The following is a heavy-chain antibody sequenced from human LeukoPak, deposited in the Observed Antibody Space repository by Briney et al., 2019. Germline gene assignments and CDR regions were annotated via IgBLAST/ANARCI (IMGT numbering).Heavy chain of an antibody. CDR1: ADSMSDYD. Sequence: PSETLSLTCKVSADSMSDYDWSWIRQPAGQGLEWIGRISDSGSINYNPSLKSRITMSVDTSKKQFSLKLSSVTAADTAVYYCARDLMAMTDVWGKGTTVTVSS. CDR2: ISDSGSI. V-gene: IGHV4-4*07. J-gene: IGHJ6*04. CDR3: ARDLMAMTDV. D-gene: IGHD5-24*01.